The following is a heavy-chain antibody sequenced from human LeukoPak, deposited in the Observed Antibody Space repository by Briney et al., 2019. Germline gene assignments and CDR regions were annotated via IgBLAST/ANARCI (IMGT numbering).Heavy chain of an antibody. Sequence: GGSLRLSCAASGFTFSSYVMHWVSQAPRNGLEWVAVISYDGSNKYYADSVKGRFTISRDNSKNTLYLQMNSLRAEDTAVYYCARDQINAFDIWGQGTMVTVSS. CDR1: GFTFSSYV. J-gene: IGHJ3*02. V-gene: IGHV3-30*03. CDR2: ISYDGSNK. CDR3: ARDQINAFDI.